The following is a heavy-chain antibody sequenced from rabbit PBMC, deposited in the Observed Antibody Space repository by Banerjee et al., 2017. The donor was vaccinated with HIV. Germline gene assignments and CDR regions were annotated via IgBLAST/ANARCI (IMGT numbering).Heavy chain of an antibody. CDR1: GFDLSSYYY. D-gene: IGHD8-1*01. CDR2: IYAGSSGST. Sequence: QEQLEESGGGLVKPEGSLTLTCKASGFDLSSYYYMCWVRQAPGKGLEWIGCIYAGSSGSTYYATWAKGRFTISKTSSTTVTLQMTSLTAADTATYFCARDLSGTTDYIFILWGPGTLVTVS. J-gene: IGHJ4*01. CDR3: ARDLSGTTDYIFIL. V-gene: IGHV1S45*01.